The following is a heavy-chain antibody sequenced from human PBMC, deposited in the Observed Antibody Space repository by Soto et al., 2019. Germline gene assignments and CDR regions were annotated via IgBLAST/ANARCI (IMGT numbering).Heavy chain of an antibody. CDR1: GGSISSGGYY. V-gene: IGHV4-31*03. CDR2: SYYSGST. CDR3: GRRFRLPYRYGMDV. Sequence: SETLSLTCTVSGGSISSGGYYWSWIRQHPGKGLGWIGYSYYSGSTYYNPALRSRVTISVETSKNQLSLKLSSVTAADTAVYYCGRRFRLPYRYGMDVWGQGTKVTVSS. D-gene: IGHD4-4*01. J-gene: IGHJ6*02.